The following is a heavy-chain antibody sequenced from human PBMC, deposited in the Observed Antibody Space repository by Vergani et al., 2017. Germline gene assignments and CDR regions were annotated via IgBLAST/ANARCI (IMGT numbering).Heavy chain of an antibody. D-gene: IGHD3-3*01. CDR3: AKTHDFSSLYSSYNWFDP. Sequence: EVQLVQSGAEVKKPGESLKISCQGSGNSITTYWIAWLRQGPGKGLEWMGIIYAVDSDVRCSPSFQGQVTMSVDKSLSTAYLQWSSLKASDTATYYCAKTHDFSSLYSSYNWFDPWGQGTQVTVSS. CDR1: GNSITTYW. V-gene: IGHV5-51*03. J-gene: IGHJ5*02. CDR2: IYAVDSDV.